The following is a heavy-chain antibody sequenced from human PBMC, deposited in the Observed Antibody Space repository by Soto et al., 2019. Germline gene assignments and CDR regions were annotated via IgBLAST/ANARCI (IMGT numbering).Heavy chain of an antibody. Sequence: SETLSLTCAVYGGSFSGYYWSWIRQPPGKGLEWIGEINHSGSTNYNPSLKSRVTISVDTSKNQFSLKLSSVTAADTAVYYCARGRAASRLYYYYGMDVWGQGTTVTVSS. CDR2: INHSGST. CDR3: ARGRAASRLYYYYGMDV. V-gene: IGHV4-34*01. J-gene: IGHJ6*02. CDR1: GGSFSGYY. D-gene: IGHD6-13*01.